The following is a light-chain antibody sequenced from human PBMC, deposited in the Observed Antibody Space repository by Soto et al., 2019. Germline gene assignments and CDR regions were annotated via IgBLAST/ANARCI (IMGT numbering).Light chain of an antibody. V-gene: IGKV1-5*03. CDR1: QSISSW. J-gene: IGKJ1*01. Sequence: DIQMTQSPSTLAASVGDRVTITCRASQSISSWLAWYQQKTGKGPKLLIYKASSLASGVPSRVSRSGSGTEFTLTISSLQPDDFETYYCQHYNSYRRTFGQGTKVEIK. CDR3: QHYNSYRRT. CDR2: KAS.